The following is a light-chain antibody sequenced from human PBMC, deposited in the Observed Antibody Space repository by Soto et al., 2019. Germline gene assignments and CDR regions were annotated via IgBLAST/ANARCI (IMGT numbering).Light chain of an antibody. Sequence: IVMTQSPATLSVSPGERATLSCRASQSVTSNLAWYQQKPGQAPRLLIYGASTRATGIPARFSGSGSGTEFTLTISSLQSEDFAVYYCEQYHNWPYTFGQGTKLDI. CDR2: GAS. J-gene: IGKJ2*01. V-gene: IGKV3-15*01. CDR3: EQYHNWPYT. CDR1: QSVTSN.